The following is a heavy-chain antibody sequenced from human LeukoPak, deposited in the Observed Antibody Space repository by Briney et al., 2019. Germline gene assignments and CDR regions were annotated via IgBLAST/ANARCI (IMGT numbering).Heavy chain of an antibody. Sequence: GGSLRLSCAASGFTFSSCAMHWVRQAPGKGLEWVAVISYDGSNKYYADSVKGRFTISRDNSKNTLYLQMNSLRAEDTAVYYCAKDASRYCSGGSCYYYGMDVWGKGTTVTVSS. D-gene: IGHD2-15*01. CDR3: AKDASRYCSGGSCYYYGMDV. CDR1: GFTFSSCA. V-gene: IGHV3-30*04. J-gene: IGHJ6*04. CDR2: ISYDGSNK.